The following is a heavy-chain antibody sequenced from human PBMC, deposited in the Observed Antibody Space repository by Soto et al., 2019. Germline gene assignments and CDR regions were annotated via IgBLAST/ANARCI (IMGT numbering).Heavy chain of an antibody. V-gene: IGHV3-30*18. CDR3: AKETVTYYYDSSGYYGPGN. CDR2: ISYDGSNK. D-gene: IGHD3-22*01. J-gene: IGHJ4*02. CDR1: GFTFSSYG. Sequence: GGSLRLSCAASGFTFSSYGMHWVRQAPGKGLEWVAVISYDGSNKYYADSVKGRFTISRDNSKNTLYLQMNSLRAEDTAVYYCAKETVTYYYDSSGYYGPGNWGQGTLVTVSS.